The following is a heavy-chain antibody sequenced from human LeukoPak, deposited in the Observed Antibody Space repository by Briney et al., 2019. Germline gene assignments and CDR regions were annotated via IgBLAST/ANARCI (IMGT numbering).Heavy chain of an antibody. CDR2: INHSGST. CDR3: ARRLRPAAGRARYSGKSAFDI. Sequence: SETLSLTCTVSGGSISSYYWSWIRQPPGKGLEWIGEINHSGSTNSNPSLKSRVTISVDTSKNQFSLKLSSVTAADTAVYYCARRLRPAAGRARYSGKSAFDIWGQGTMVTVSS. D-gene: IGHD2-2*01. J-gene: IGHJ3*02. V-gene: IGHV4-34*01. CDR1: GGSISSYY.